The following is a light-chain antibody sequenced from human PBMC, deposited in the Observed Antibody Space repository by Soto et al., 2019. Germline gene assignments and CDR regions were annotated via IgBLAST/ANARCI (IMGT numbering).Light chain of an antibody. J-gene: IGKJ5*01. CDR3: QQYNSYPLT. V-gene: IGKV1-5*03. CDR1: QSISSW. CDR2: KAS. Sequence: DIPMTQSPSTLSASVGDRVTITCRASQSISSWLAWYQQKPGRAPTLLIYKASTLESGVPSRFSGSRSGTEFTLTISSLQPDDFATYYCQQYNSYPLTFGQGTRLEIK.